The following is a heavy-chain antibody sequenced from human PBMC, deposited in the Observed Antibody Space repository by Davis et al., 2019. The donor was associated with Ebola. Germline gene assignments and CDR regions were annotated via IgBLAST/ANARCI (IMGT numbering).Heavy chain of an antibody. J-gene: IGHJ4*02. D-gene: IGHD3-10*01. CDR1: GGTFSSYT. CDR3: VCDTMVRGGPRGDY. Sequence: AASVKVSCKASGGTFSSYTFIWVRQAPGQGLEWMGRIIPFLHIANYAQKFQGRVTMTRDTSTSTVYMELSSLRSEDTAVYYCVCDTMVRGGPRGDYWGQGTLVTVSS. CDR2: IIPFLHIA. V-gene: IGHV1-69*02.